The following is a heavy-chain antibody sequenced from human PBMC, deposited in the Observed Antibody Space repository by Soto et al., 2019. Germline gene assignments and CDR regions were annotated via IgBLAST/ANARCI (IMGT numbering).Heavy chain of an antibody. Sequence: PSDTLSLTCALNRKSFISNYWSWIRQPPGKGLEWIGEINHSGSTNYNPSLKSRVTISVDTSKNQFSLKLSSVTAADTAVYYCARDSKGGMDVWGQGTTVS. V-gene: IGHV4-34*01. J-gene: IGHJ6*02. CDR1: RKSFISNY. CDR2: INHSGST. D-gene: IGHD3-22*01. CDR3: ARDSKGGMDV.